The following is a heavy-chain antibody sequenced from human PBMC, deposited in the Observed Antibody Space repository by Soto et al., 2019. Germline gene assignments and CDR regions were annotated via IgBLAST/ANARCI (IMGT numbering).Heavy chain of an antibody. J-gene: IGHJ5*01. D-gene: IGHD2-21*02. V-gene: IGHV1-69*01. CDR3: ARASPVICGGDPCYRLDSSFDS. Sequence: QVQLVQSGAEVRKPGSSLRVSCKSSGATFSTTGISWVRQAPGQGLEWMGGIIPLFGTPKYARKFQGRVSITADESTTTVYMELNSLRPDDAAVYYCARASPVICGGDPCYRLDSSFDSWGQGSLVIFSS. CDR1: GATFSTTG. CDR2: IIPLFGTP.